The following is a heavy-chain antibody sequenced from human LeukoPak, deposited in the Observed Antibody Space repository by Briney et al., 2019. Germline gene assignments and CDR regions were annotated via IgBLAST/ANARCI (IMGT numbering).Heavy chain of an antibody. J-gene: IGHJ6*02. CDR3: ARLPSAGSGHFYGMDV. D-gene: IGHD6-25*01. CDR1: GGSISSYY. Sequence: SETLSLICTVSGGSISSYYWSWIRQPPGKGLEWIGYIYYSGSTYYNRSLKRRVTMSVDMSKDQLSLKLISVTAADTAVYYCARLPSAGSGHFYGMDVWGQGTTVTVS. CDR2: IYYSGST. V-gene: IGHV4-59*04.